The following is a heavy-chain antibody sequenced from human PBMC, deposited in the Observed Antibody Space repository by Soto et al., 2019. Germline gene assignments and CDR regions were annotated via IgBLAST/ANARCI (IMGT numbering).Heavy chain of an antibody. Sequence: GGSLRLSCAASGFTFSSYAMHWVRQAPGKGLEWVAVISYDGSNKYYADSVKGRFTISRDNSKNTLYLQMNSLRAEDTAVYYCARENYDFWSGYPHYWGQGTLVTVSS. D-gene: IGHD3-3*01. J-gene: IGHJ4*02. V-gene: IGHV3-30-3*01. CDR2: ISYDGSNK. CDR3: ARENYDFWSGYPHY. CDR1: GFTFSSYA.